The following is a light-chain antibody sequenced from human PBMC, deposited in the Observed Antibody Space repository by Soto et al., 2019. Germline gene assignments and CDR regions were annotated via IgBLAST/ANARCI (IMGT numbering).Light chain of an antibody. V-gene: IGKV3-11*01. CDR1: QSVSSY. J-gene: IGKJ5*01. CDR3: QQRSNWPPDT. Sequence: EIVLTQSPATLSLSPGDRATLSGRASQSVSSYLAWYQQKPGQAPRLLIYDASNRATGIPARFSGSGSATAFTLPTSSLEPADFAVYYCQQRSNWPPDTFGQGTRLEIK. CDR2: DAS.